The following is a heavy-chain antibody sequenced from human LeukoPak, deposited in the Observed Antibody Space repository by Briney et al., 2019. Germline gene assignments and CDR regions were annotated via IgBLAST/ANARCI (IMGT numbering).Heavy chain of an antibody. CDR2: IYDSGST. CDR1: GGSISNYY. V-gene: IGHV4-59*01. D-gene: IGHD2-15*01. Sequence: PSETLSLTCTVSGGSISNYYWSWIRQPPGKGLEWIGYIYDSGSTNYNPSLKSRVTISADTSNNQFSLNLRSVTAADTAKYYCARDRIPKFWGQGTLVTVSS. CDR3: ARDRIPKF. J-gene: IGHJ4*02.